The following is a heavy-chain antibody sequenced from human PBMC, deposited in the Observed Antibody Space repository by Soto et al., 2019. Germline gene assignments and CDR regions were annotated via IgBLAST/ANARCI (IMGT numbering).Heavy chain of an antibody. D-gene: IGHD6-13*01. V-gene: IGHV4-39*01. J-gene: IGHJ4*02. CDR2: IYYTGST. Sequence: QLQLQESGPGLVKPAETLSLTCTVSGGSIRSSDYWWGWIRQPPGKGLEWIGSIYYTGSTYYNPYLRSRVIISVDTSKNQFSLGLSSVTAADTAVSYCARQIGRGSWSLDHWGQGTLVTVSS. CDR1: GGSIRSSDYW. CDR3: ARQIGRGSWSLDH.